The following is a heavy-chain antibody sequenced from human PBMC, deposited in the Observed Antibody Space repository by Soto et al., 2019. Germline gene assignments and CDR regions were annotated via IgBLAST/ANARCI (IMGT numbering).Heavy chain of an antibody. V-gene: IGHV3-30*18. J-gene: IGHJ6*02. D-gene: IGHD2-15*01. CDR2: ISYDGSNK. CDR3: AKEEGYCSGGSCYWDYYYGMDV. CDR1: GFTFSSYG. Sequence: QVQLVESGGGVVQPGRSLRLSCAASGFTFSSYGMHWVRQAPGKGLERVAVISYDGSNKYYADSVKGRFTISRDNSKNTLYLQMNSLRAEDTAVYYCAKEEGYCSGGSCYWDYYYGMDVWGQGTTVTVSS.